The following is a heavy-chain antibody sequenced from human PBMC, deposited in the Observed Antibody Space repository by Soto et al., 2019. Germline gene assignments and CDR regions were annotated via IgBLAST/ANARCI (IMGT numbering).Heavy chain of an antibody. D-gene: IGHD2-2*01. CDR2: IYYGGST. V-gene: IGHV4-31*03. CDR1: GGSISCGGYY. Sequence: QVQLQESSPGLVKPSQTLSLTCTVSGGSISCGGYYRGWIRQHPGKCMEWVGYIYYGGSTYYNPSLRSRVTRSVDTSKTQCSMKLRSVTAADTAVYYCARSLPECIRTCCYDYYYGMDVWGQGTTVTVSS. J-gene: IGHJ6*02. CDR3: ARSLPECIRTCCYDYYYGMDV.